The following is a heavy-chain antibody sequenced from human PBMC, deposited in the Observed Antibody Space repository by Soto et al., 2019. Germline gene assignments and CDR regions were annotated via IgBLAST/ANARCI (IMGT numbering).Heavy chain of an antibody. Sequence: HPGGSLRLSCAASGFTVSSNYMNWVRQAPGKGLEWVSVIYSGGSTYYTDSVKGRFTISRDNSNNTLFLQMNSLRVEDTAVYYCAKSSRSSLYIDSWGQGTLFTVSS. CDR1: GFTVSSNY. J-gene: IGHJ4*02. V-gene: IGHV3-66*01. CDR2: IYSGGST. CDR3: AKSSRSSLYIDS. D-gene: IGHD3-10*01.